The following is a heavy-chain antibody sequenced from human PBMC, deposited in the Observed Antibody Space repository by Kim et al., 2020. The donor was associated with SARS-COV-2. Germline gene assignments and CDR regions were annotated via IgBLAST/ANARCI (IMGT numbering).Heavy chain of an antibody. CDR3: ARLTTEEPF. Sequence: ASVKVSCKASGYTFTKYAINWVRQAPGQRPEWMGWIDPGNGDTNYLQKFQGRVTITRDTFMSTIYMEVRSLRSEDTAVYYCARLTTEEPFWGQGTLVIVS. D-gene: IGHD4-17*01. V-gene: IGHV1-3*01. CDR2: IDPGNGDT. CDR1: GYTFTKYA. J-gene: IGHJ4*02.